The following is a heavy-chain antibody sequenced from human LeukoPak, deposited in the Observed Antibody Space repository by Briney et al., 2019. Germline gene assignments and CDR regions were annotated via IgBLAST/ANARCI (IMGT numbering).Heavy chain of an antibody. V-gene: IGHV4-34*01. CDR1: GGSLSGYY. D-gene: IGHD2-2*01. CDR2: INHSGST. CDR3: ARENGRGSTSHYYYYMDV. J-gene: IGHJ6*03. Sequence: SETLSLTCAVYGGSLSGYYWSRIHQPPGKGLEWIGEINHSGSTNYNPSLKSRVTISVDTSKNQFSLKLSSVTAADTAVYYCARENGRGSTSHYYYYMDVWGKGTTVTVSS.